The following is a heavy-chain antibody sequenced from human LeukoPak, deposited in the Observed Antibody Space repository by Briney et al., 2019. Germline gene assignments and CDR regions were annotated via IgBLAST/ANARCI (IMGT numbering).Heavy chain of an antibody. CDR1: GDSIYSGNYY. Sequence: KSSQTLSLTCTVSGDSIYSGNYYWSWIRQPAGKGLEWIGRIYSSGTTIYNPSLKSRVTISVDTSKNQFSLKMSSVTAADTAVYYCAREGGSYDSSGYYSLHYYFDYWGQGTLVTVSS. V-gene: IGHV4-61*02. D-gene: IGHD3-22*01. CDR2: IYSSGTT. J-gene: IGHJ4*02. CDR3: AREGGSYDSSGYYSLHYYFDY.